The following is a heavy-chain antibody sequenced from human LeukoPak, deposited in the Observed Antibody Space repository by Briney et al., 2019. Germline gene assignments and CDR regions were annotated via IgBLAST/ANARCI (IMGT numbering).Heavy chain of an antibody. J-gene: IGHJ4*02. CDR2: ISGSGAGT. CDR1: EFVFSSYA. D-gene: IGHD2-15*01. Sequence: GGSLRLSCAASEFVFSSYAMSWVRQAPGKGLEWISRISGSGAGTYYSDSVRGRFTISRDNSKNTLYLQMNSLRAEDTAVYYCARRRGSGGSCHSFDYWGQGTLVTVSS. V-gene: IGHV3-23*01. CDR3: ARRRGSGGSCHSFDY.